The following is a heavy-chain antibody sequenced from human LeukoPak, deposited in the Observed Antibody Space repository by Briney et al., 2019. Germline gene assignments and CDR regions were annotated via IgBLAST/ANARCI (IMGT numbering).Heavy chain of an antibody. J-gene: IGHJ4*02. V-gene: IGHV3-30-3*01. CDR2: ISYDGNNK. Sequence: PGRSLRLSCAASGCTFMNYAIHRVRQARGKGLEWVAVISYDGNNKYYADSVKGRFTISRDNSKNTLYLQMNSLRAEDTAVYYCARDGNNWNGYYLDYWGQGTLVTVSS. CDR1: GCTFMNYA. D-gene: IGHD1-1*01. CDR3: ARDGNNWNGYYLDY.